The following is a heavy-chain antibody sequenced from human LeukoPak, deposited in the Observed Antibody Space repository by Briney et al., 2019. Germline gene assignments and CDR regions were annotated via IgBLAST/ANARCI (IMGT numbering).Heavy chain of an antibody. CDR2: MNPNNGAR. CDR1: RYTFTNDG. CDR3: ARMDGLSATPTTDWFDP. D-gene: IGHD6-13*01. J-gene: IGHJ5*02. V-gene: IGHV1-8*01. Sequence: ASVNVSCKASRYTFTNDGINWVRQATGQGLEWMGGMNPNNGARGYAQKFQGRVTMTRDTSIGTAYMELSSLVSEDTAAYYCARMDGLSATPTTDWFDPWGQGTLVTVSS.